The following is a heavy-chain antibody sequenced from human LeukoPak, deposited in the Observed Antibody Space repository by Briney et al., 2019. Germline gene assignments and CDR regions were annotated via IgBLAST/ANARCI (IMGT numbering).Heavy chain of an antibody. Sequence: GGSLRLSCAASGFTFSSYWMSWVRQAPGRGLEWVANIKQDGSEKYYVDSVKGRFTISRDNAKNSLYLQMKVEDTAIYYCARDNWVDCWGQGTLVTVSS. CDR3: ARDNWVDC. J-gene: IGHJ5*01. V-gene: IGHV3-7*03. CDR2: IKQDGSEK. CDR1: GFTFSSYW.